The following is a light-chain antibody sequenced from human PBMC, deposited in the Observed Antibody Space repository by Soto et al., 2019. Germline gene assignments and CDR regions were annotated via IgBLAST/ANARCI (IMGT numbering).Light chain of an antibody. J-gene: IGKJ3*01. CDR1: QSISSY. CDR2: AAS. Sequence: DIQMTQSPSSLSASVGDRVTITCRASQSISSYLNWYQQKPGKAPKLLIYAASSLQSGVTSRFSGSVSGTDFTLTISSLQPEDFATYCCQQSYITPLTFGPGTKVDIK. CDR3: QQSYITPLT. V-gene: IGKV1-39*01.